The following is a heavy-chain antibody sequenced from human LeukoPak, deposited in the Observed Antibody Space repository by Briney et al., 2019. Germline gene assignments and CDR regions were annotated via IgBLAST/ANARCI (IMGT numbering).Heavy chain of an antibody. CDR3: ARDPPLGYFDWLSPYYYYGMDV. Sequence: ASVKVSCKASGYTFTGYYMHWVRQAPGQGLEWMGRINPNSGGTNYAQKFQGRVTMTRDTSISTAYMELSSLRSEDTAVYYCARDPPLGYFDWLSPYYYYGMDVWGQGTTVTVSS. D-gene: IGHD3-9*01. CDR2: INPNSGGT. CDR1: GYTFTGYY. J-gene: IGHJ6*02. V-gene: IGHV1-2*06.